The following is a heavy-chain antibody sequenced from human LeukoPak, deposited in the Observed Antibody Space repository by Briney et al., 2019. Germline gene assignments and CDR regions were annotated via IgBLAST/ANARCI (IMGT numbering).Heavy chain of an antibody. V-gene: IGHV4-61*02. Sequence: SQTLSLTCTVSGGSLSSGSYYWSWIRQPAGKGLEWIGRIYTSGSTNYNPSLKSRVTISVDTSKNQFSLKLSSVTAADTAVYYCARARHGYGDRGTPDAFDIWGQGTMVTVSS. D-gene: IGHD5-12*01. CDR2: IYTSGST. CDR3: ARARHGYGDRGTPDAFDI. J-gene: IGHJ3*02. CDR1: GGSLSSGSYY.